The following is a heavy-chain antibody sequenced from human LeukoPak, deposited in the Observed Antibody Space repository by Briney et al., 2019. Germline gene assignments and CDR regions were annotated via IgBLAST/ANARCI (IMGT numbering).Heavy chain of an antibody. Sequence: GASVKVSCKASGYTFTNYGISWVRQAPGQGHGRMGWVNPNSGGTNYAQKSHGRVTMTRDTSISTAYMWLSRLRSDETAVYYCARDSSSSFWGPLGYYYMDVWGKGTTVTVSS. CDR2: VNPNSGGT. CDR1: GYTFTNYG. CDR3: ARDSSSSFWGPLGYYYMDV. J-gene: IGHJ6*03. V-gene: IGHV1-2*02. D-gene: IGHD6-6*01.